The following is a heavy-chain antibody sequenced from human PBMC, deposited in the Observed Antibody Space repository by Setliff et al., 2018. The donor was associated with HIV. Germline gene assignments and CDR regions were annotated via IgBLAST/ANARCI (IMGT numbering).Heavy chain of an antibody. CDR2: INPKFGGT. CDR3: ARDLSTHWSGYSLGY. CDR1: GYIFTDYY. J-gene: IGHJ4*02. Sequence: ASVKVSCKASGYIFTDYYFHWVRQAPGQGLEWMGWINPKFGGTLYAQKFKGRVVMTRDMSTSTVYMELTSLTPDYTALYYCARDLSTHWSGYSLGYWGQGTPVTVSS. V-gene: IGHV1-2*02. D-gene: IGHD3-3*01.